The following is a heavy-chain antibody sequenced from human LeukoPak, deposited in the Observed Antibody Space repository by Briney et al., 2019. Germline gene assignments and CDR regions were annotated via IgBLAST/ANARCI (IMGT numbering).Heavy chain of an antibody. V-gene: IGHV4-34*01. CDR3: ARERLSMVRGVIPKEAWGWFDP. D-gene: IGHD3-10*01. CDR1: GGSFSGYY. J-gene: IGHJ5*02. Sequence: PSETLSLTCAVYGGSFSGYYWSWIRQPPGKGLEWIGEISTNYNPSLKSRATISVDTSKNQFSLELSSVTAADTAVYYCARERLSMVRGVIPKEAWGWFDPWGQGTLVTVSS. CDR2: IST.